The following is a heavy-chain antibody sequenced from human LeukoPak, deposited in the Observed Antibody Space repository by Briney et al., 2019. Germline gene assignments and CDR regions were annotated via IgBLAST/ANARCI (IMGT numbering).Heavy chain of an antibody. D-gene: IGHD3-22*01. CDR2: INWNSVSA. J-gene: IGHJ4*02. Sequence: GRSLRLSCVASGFTFDDYAMHWVRQAPGKGLEWVAGINWNSVSAVYADSLKGRLTISRDNAKNSLFLQMNSLKTEDTAFYYCAKGARSSSGYTTDWGQGILVTISS. V-gene: IGHV3-9*01. CDR3: AKGARSSSGYTTD. CDR1: GFTFDDYA.